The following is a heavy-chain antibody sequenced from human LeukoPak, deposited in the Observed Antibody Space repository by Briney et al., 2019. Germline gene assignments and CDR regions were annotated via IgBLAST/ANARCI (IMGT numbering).Heavy chain of an antibody. J-gene: IGHJ4*02. V-gene: IGHV3-48*04. CDR2: ISSSSSTI. D-gene: IGHD5-18*01. CDR1: GFTFSSYS. CDR3: AREDSYGSFDY. Sequence: PGGSLRLSCAASGFTFSSYSMNWVRQAPGKGLEWVSYISSSSSTIYYADSVKGRFTISRDNAKNSLYLQMNSLRAEDTAVYYCAREDSYGSFDYWGQGTPVTVSS.